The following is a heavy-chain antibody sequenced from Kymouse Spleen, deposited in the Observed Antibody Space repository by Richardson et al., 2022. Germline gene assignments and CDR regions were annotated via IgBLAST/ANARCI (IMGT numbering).Heavy chain of an antibody. CDR3: AREGSGYHYFDY. CDR2: INHSGST. Sequence: QVQLQQWGAGLLKPSETLSLTCAVYGGSFSGYYWSWIRQPPGKGLEWIGEINHSGSTNYNPSLKSRVTISVDTSKNQFSLKLSSVTAADTAVYYCAREGSGYHYFDYWGQGTLVTVSS. J-gene: IGHJ4*02. CDR1: GGSFSGYY. V-gene: IGHV4-34*01. D-gene: IGHD3-3*01.